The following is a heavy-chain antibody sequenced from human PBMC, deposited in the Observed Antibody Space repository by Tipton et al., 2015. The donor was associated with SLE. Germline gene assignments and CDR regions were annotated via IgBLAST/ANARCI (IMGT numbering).Heavy chain of an antibody. J-gene: IGHJ3*01. D-gene: IGHD3-9*01. CDR3: SSGILTGNAAFDV. CDR2: VNHSGRN. V-gene: IGHV4-39*07. CDR1: DGSISSKTYY. Sequence: GLVKPSDTLSLTCSVSDGSISSKTYYWGWIRQPPGKGLEWIGEVNHSGRNNCNPSLKSRVTISVDTSKNQFSLKLTSVTAAGTAVYYCSSGILTGNAAFDVWGQGTMVSVSP.